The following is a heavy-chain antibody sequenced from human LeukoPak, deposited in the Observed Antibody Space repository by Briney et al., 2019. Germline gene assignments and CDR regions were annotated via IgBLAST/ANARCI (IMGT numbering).Heavy chain of an antibody. D-gene: IGHD3-16*02. Sequence: LRLSCAASGFTVRSYYMSWIRQPPGKGLEWIGYIYYSGSTYYNPSLKSRVTVSVDTSKNQFSLRLSSVTAADTAVYYCARVGGLIVYYFDYWGQGTLVTVSS. J-gene: IGHJ4*02. V-gene: IGHV4-30-4*01. CDR3: ARVGGLIVYYFDY. CDR2: IYYSGST. CDR1: GFTVRSYY.